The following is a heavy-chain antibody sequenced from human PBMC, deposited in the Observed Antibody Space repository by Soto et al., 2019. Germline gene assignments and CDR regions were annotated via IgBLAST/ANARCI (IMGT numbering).Heavy chain of an antibody. D-gene: IGHD3-10*01. CDR1: GYTFTSYG. J-gene: IGHJ4*02. V-gene: IGHV1-18*01. Sequence: ASVKVSCKASGYTFTSYGISWVRQAPGQGLEWMGWISAYNGNTSYAQKFQGGVTMTRDTSTSTVYMELSSLRSEDTAVYYCARGIETMVLDYWGQGTLVTVSS. CDR2: ISAYNGNT. CDR3: ARGIETMVLDY.